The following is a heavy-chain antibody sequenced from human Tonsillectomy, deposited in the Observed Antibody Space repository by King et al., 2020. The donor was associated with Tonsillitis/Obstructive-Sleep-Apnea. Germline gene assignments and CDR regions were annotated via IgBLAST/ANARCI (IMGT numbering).Heavy chain of an antibody. D-gene: IGHD6-13*01. CDR3: ARASIAAPYYYYYMDV. CDR1: GYTFTSYA. V-gene: IGHV1-3*01. Sequence: VQLVQSWAEVKKPGASVKVFCNASGYTFTSYAMHWVRQAPGQRLEWMGWINAGNGNTKYSQKFQGRVTITRDTSASTAYMELSSLRSEDTAVYYCARASIAAPYYYYYMDVWGKGTTVTVSS. J-gene: IGHJ6*03. CDR2: INAGNGNT.